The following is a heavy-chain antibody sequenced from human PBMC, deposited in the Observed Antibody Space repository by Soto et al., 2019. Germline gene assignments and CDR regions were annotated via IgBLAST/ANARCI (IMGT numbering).Heavy chain of an antibody. CDR3: SRRRREDIVATTDY. V-gene: IGHV3-49*05. CDR1: GFIFGDFA. CDR2: IRSKAYGGTT. Sequence: EVHLVESGGGLEKRGRSLRLSCTTSGFIFGDFAVIWYRQAPGKGLEWLGFIRSKAYGGTTEYAASLKDRRIISRDDSKSIAYLQMNNLKIEDTAVYYCSRRRREDIVATTDYWGQGTLVTVSS. D-gene: IGHD5-12*01. J-gene: IGHJ4*02.